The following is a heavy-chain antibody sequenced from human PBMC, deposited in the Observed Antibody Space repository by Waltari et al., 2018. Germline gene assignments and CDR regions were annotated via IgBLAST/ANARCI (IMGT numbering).Heavy chain of an antibody. CDR3: ARCWGYRPDY. J-gene: IGHJ4*02. V-gene: IGHV4-30-4*08. CDR1: GFTFSSYA. Sequence: VQLLESGGGLVQPGGSLRLSCAASGFTFSSYAMSWIRQPPGKGLEWIGYIYYSGSTYYNPSLKSRVTISVDTSKNQFSLKLSSVTAADTAVYYCARCWGYRPDYWGQGTLVTVSS. D-gene: IGHD3-16*01. CDR2: IYYSGST.